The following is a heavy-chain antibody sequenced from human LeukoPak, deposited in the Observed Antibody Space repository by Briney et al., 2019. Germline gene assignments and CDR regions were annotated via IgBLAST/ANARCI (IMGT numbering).Heavy chain of an antibody. V-gene: IGHV1-69*13. D-gene: IGHD6-6*01. CDR2: IIPIFGTA. CDR3: AREQLVGSYDY. CDR1: GGTFSSYA. J-gene: IGHJ4*02. Sequence: EASVKVSCKASGGTFSSYAISWARQAPGQGLEWMGGIIPIFGTANYAQKFQGRVTITADESTSTAYMELSSLRSEDTAVYYCAREQLVGSYDYWGQGTLVTVSS.